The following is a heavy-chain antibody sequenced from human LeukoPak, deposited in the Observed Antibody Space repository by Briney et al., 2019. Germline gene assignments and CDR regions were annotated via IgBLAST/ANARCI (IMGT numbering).Heavy chain of an antibody. V-gene: IGHV1-46*01. Sequence: GASVKVSCKASGYTFTSYYMHWVRQALGQGLEWMGIINPSGGSTSYAQKFQGRVTMTRDMSTSTVYMELSSLRSEDTAVYYCARGVHRRYYDSSAYFSDWGQGTLVTVSS. CDR1: GYTFTSYY. D-gene: IGHD3-22*01. CDR3: ARGVHRRYYDSSAYFSD. CDR2: INPSGGST. J-gene: IGHJ4*02.